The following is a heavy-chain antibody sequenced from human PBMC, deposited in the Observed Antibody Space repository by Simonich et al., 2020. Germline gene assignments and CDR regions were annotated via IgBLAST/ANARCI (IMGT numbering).Heavy chain of an antibody. CDR3: ARQLNDFDI. Sequence: EVQLVQSGAEVKKPGESLKISCKGSGYSFTSYWIGWGRQMPGKGLEWMGIIYPGYSETRDSPSFKGQFTISSDKSISTAYLQWSSLKASDTAMYYCARQLNDFDIWGQGTMVTVSS. CDR1: GYSFTSYW. J-gene: IGHJ3*02. V-gene: IGHV5-51*01. CDR2: IYPGYSET. D-gene: IGHD1-1*01.